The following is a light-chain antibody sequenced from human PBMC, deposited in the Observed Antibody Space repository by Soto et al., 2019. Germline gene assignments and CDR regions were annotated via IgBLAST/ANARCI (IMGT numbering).Light chain of an antibody. CDR3: HQYESSPQT. J-gene: IGKJ1*01. CDR1: QSVSSSS. CDR2: GAS. Sequence: EIVLTQSPVPLSLSPGERATLSCRASQSVSSSSLAWYQQKPGQAPGLLIYGASSRATGIPDRFSGSGSGTDFTLSISRLEPDDFAVYYCHQYESSPQTFGRGTKVDI. V-gene: IGKV3-20*01.